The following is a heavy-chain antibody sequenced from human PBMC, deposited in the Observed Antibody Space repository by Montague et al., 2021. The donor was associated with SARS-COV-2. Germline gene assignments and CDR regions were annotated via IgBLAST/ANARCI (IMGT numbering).Heavy chain of an antibody. CDR1: GFTFSSYA. J-gene: IGHJ5*02. Sequence: SLRLSCAASGFTFSSYAMIWVHQAPGKGLEWVSTISSTGGSTYYADSVKGRFIISRDNSRNTVYMQMNNLRAEDTAVYYCAKGFTYYSASGGYQNYFDPWGHGTLVSVSS. D-gene: IGHD3-10*01. CDR3: AKGFTYYSASGGYQNYFDP. CDR2: ISSTGGST. V-gene: IGHV3-23*01.